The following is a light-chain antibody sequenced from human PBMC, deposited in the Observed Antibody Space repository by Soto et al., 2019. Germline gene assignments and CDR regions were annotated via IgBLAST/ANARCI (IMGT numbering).Light chain of an antibody. Sequence: EIVITQSPATLSVSPGERATLSFRASQSVSSSLAWYQQKPGQAPRLVIYGASTRATGVPARFSGSGSGTEFTLTISSLQSEDFAVYYCQQASDWPWTFGQGTKVDIK. J-gene: IGKJ1*01. CDR2: GAS. V-gene: IGKV3-15*01. CDR3: QQASDWPWT. CDR1: QSVSSS.